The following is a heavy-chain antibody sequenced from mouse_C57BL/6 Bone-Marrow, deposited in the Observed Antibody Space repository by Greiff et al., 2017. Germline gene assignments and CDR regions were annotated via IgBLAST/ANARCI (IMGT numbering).Heavy chain of an antibody. Sequence: VMLVESGPGLVAPSQSLSITCTVSGFSLTSYGVSWVRQPPGKGLEWLGVIWGDGSTNSHSALISRLSISTDNSKSQVFLKLNSLQTDDTATYYCAKEGVYYYGSSSYFEVWGTGTTVTVSS. V-gene: IGHV2-3*01. CDR1: GFSLTSYG. D-gene: IGHD1-1*01. CDR3: AKEGVYYYGSSSYFEV. CDR2: IWGDGST. J-gene: IGHJ1*03.